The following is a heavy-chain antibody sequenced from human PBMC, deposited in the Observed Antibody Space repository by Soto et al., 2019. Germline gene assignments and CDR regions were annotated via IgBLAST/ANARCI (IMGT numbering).Heavy chain of an antibody. V-gene: IGHV1-18*01. CDR2: ISGYNGNT. J-gene: IGHJ6*02. Sequence: QVQLVQSRHEVKKPGASVNVSCKASGYSFHTYAISWVRQAPGQGLEWVGWISGYNGNTNYAQKFQGRLTLTTDTSTKTAFMELRSLTGDDTAVYYCAREYGMDVWGQGTTVTVSS. CDR3: AREYGMDV. CDR1: GYSFHTYA.